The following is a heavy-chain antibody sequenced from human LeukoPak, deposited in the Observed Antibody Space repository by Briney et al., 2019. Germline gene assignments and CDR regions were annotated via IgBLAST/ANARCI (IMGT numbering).Heavy chain of an antibody. CDR2: IIPILGIA. V-gene: IGHV1-69*02. CDR1: EGTFSSYT. J-gene: IGHJ4*02. CDR3: ARSGANSVYYFDY. D-gene: IGHD1-26*01. Sequence: EASVKVSCKASEGTFSSYTISWVRQAPGQGLEWMGRIIPILGIANYAQKFQGRVTITADKSTSTAYMELSSLRSEDTAVYYCARSGANSVYYFDYWGQGTLVTVSS.